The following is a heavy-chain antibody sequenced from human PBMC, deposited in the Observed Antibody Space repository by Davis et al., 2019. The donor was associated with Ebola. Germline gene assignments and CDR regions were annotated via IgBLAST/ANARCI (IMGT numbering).Heavy chain of an antibody. CDR3: ARVVRRYYYYYYGMDV. J-gene: IGHJ6*02. Sequence: GESLKISCAASGFTFSSYAMHWVRQAPGKGLEYVSAISSNGGSTYYANSVKGRFTISRDNSKNTLYLQMGSLRAEDTAVYYCARVVRRYYYYYYGMDVWGQGTTVTVSS. D-gene: IGHD6-13*01. CDR2: ISSNGGST. V-gene: IGHV3-64*01. CDR1: GFTFSSYA.